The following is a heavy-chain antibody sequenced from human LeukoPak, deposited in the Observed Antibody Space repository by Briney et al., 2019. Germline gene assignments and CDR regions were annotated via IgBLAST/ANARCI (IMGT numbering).Heavy chain of an antibody. CDR2: ISSSSSTI. J-gene: IGHJ4*02. CDR1: GFTFSDYT. D-gene: IGHD4-17*01. Sequence: GGSLRLSCAASGFTFSDYTMNWVRQAPGKGPQWVSYISSSSSTIYYADSVKGRFTISRDNAKNSLYLQMNSLRAEDTAVYYCARWRGPTVPYFDYWGQGTLVTVSS. CDR3: ARWRGPTVPYFDY. V-gene: IGHV3-48*04.